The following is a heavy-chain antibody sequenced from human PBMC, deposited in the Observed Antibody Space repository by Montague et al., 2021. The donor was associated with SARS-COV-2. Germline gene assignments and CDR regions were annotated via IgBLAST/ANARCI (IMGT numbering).Heavy chain of an antibody. Sequence: SETLSLTCTVSGGSISSYLWTWIRQPPGKGLEWIGYIYYSGKTNYNPSLSSRVIMSVDTSKNQFSLKLNSVTAADAAVYFCARATPGIADPIEYWGQGTLLTVSS. CDR3: ARATPGIADPIEY. CDR1: GGSISSYL. J-gene: IGHJ4*02. V-gene: IGHV4-59*08. CDR2: IYYSGKT. D-gene: IGHD6-13*01.